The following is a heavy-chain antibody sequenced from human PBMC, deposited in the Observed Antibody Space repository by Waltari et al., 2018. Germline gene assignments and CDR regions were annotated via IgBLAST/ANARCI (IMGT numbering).Heavy chain of an antibody. Sequence: QVQLVQSGAEVKKPGASVKVSCKASGYTFTGYYMHWVRQAPGQGLEWMGWINPNSGGRNYAKKFQGRVTMTGNTSISTAYMELSRLRSDDTAVYYCARVLRGIQLWMTDYWGQGTLVTVSS. V-gene: IGHV1-2*02. CDR2: INPNSGGR. CDR3: ARVLRGIQLWMTDY. D-gene: IGHD5-18*01. CDR1: GYTFTGYY. J-gene: IGHJ4*02.